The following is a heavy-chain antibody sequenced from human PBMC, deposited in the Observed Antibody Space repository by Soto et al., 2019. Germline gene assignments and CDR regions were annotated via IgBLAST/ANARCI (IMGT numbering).Heavy chain of an antibody. V-gene: IGHV1-3*01. D-gene: IGHD6-25*01. CDR1: GYTFTTYD. J-gene: IGHJ4*02. Sequence: QVLLVQSGAEVKKPGASVQISCKASGYTFTTYDMHWVRQAPGQRLEWMGSINANNGNPKYSQRCQGRATFTRDTSATTGYMDLSSLISEDTAVYYCVVSRGGWAFHYCGQGTLVTVSS. CDR3: VVSRGGWAFHY. CDR2: INANNGNP.